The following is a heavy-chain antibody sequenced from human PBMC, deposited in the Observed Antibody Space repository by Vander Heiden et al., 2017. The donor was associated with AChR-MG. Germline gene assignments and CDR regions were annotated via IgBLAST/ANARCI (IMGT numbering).Heavy chain of an antibody. CDR2: IYYSGST. CDR3: ARPRSRYYDSSGYFFDY. J-gene: IGHJ4*02. Sequence: QLQLQESGPGLVKPSETLSLTCTVSGGSISSSSYYWGWIRQPPGKGLEWIGSIYYSGSTYYNPSLKSRVTISVDTSKNQFSLKLSSVTAADTAVYYCARPRSRYYDSSGYFFDYWGQGTLVTVSS. D-gene: IGHD3-22*01. V-gene: IGHV4-39*01. CDR1: GGSISSSSYY.